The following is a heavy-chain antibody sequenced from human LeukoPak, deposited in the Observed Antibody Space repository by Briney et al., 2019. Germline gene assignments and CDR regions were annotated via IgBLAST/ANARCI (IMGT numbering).Heavy chain of an antibody. CDR2: IWYDGSNK. V-gene: IGHV3-33*01. CDR3: AISPNPYYFDL. CDR1: GFIFSSYG. Sequence: GGSLRLSCAASGFIFSSYGMHWVRQAPGKGLEWVAVIWYDGSNKYYADSVKGRFTISRDNFKATLYLQMNSLRAEDTAVYYCAISPNPYYFDLWGRGTLVTVSS. J-gene: IGHJ4*02.